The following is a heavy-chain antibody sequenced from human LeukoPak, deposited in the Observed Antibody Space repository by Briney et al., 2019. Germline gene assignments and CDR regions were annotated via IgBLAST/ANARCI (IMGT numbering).Heavy chain of an antibody. CDR3: AREWASCGVDCFDY. V-gene: IGHV3-48*03. Sequence: PGGSLRLSCAPSGLTFSSYEINWVRHAPGGALEWVSYIYSSGSHIYYADSVKGRFTISRDNAKNSVYLQMNGLRAEDTALYYCAREWASCGVDCFDYWGQGTLVTVSS. J-gene: IGHJ4*02. CDR1: GLTFSSYE. D-gene: IGHD2-21*01. CDR2: IYSSGSHI.